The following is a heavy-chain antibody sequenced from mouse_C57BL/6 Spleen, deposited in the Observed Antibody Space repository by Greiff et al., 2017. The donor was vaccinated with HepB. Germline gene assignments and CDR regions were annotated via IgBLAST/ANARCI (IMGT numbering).Heavy chain of an antibody. CDR2: IHPNSGST. J-gene: IGHJ2*01. CDR1: GYTFTSYW. Sequence: QVQLKQSGAELVKPGASVKLSCKASGYTFTSYWMHWVKQRPGQGLEWIGMIHPNSGSTNYNEKFKSKATLTVDKSSSTAYMQLSSLTSEDSAVYYCARFITTVVPYFDYWGQGTTLTVSS. CDR3: ARFITTVVPYFDY. V-gene: IGHV1-64*01. D-gene: IGHD1-1*01.